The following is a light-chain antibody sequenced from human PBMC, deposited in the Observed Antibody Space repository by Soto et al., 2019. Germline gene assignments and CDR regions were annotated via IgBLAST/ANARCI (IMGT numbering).Light chain of an antibody. Sequence: DIQMTQSPSTLSASVGDRVTITCRASQSISSWLAWYQRKPGKAPKLLIYKASNLESGVPSRFSGSGSGTEFTLTVSSLQADDFATYYCQQFNRYSRTFGQGTKVEIK. J-gene: IGKJ1*01. V-gene: IGKV1-5*03. CDR1: QSISSW. CDR3: QQFNRYSRT. CDR2: KAS.